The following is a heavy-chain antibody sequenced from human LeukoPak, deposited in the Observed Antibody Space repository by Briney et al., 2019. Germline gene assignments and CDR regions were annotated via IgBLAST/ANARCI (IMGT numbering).Heavy chain of an antibody. V-gene: IGHV3-48*03. D-gene: IGHD3-22*01. CDR1: GFTFSSYE. Sequence: GGSLRLSCAASGFTFSSYEMNWVRQAPGKGLEGVSYISSSGSTIYYADSVKGRFTISRDNAKNSLYLQMNSLRAEDTAVYYCASSRYDSSGYYGIIGYWGQGTLVTVSS. CDR2: ISSSGSTI. J-gene: IGHJ4*02. CDR3: ASSRYDSSGYYGIIGY.